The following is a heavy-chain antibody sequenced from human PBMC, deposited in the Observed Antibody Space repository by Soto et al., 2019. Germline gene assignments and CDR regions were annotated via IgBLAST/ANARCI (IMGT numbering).Heavy chain of an antibody. CDR1: GYTFTSYG. CDR2: ISAYNGNT. V-gene: IGHV1-18*01. Sequence: GASVKVSCKASGYTFTSYGISWVRRAPGQGLEWMGWISAYNGNTNYAQKLQGRVTMTTDTSTSTAYMELRSLRSDDTAVYYCARTPNYYDSSGNANYWGQGTLVTVSS. CDR3: ARTPNYYDSSGNANY. J-gene: IGHJ4*02. D-gene: IGHD3-22*01.